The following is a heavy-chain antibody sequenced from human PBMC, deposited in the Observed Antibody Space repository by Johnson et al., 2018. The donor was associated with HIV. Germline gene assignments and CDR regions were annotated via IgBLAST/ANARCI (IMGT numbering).Heavy chain of an antibody. CDR3: ARSQYSGRTGGAFDI. CDR2: ISYDGSNK. J-gene: IGHJ3*02. CDR1: GFTFSSYA. D-gene: IGHD1-26*01. V-gene: IGHV3-30*04. Sequence: QVQLVESGGGVVQPGRSLRLSCAASGFTFSSYAMHWVRQAPGKGLEWVAVISYDGSNKYYADSVKGRFTISRENAKKSLYLQMNRLRAEDTAVYYCARSQYSGRTGGAFDIWGQGTMVTVSS.